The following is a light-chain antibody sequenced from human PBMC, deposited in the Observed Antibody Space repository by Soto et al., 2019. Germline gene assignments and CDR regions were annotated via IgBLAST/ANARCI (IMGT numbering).Light chain of an antibody. CDR1: SSNIENNY. V-gene: IGLV1-51*01. CDR3: GTWDSSLSAVV. Sequence: QSVLTQPPSVSAAPGQKVTISCSGSSSNIENNYVSWYQQLPGTAPKLLIFDNAKRPSGIPDRFSGSKSGTSATLGITGLQTGDEADYYCGTWDSSLSAVVFGGGTKVTVL. CDR2: DNA. J-gene: IGLJ2*01.